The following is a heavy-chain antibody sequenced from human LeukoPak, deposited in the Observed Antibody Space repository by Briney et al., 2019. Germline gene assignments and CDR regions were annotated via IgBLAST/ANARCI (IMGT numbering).Heavy chain of an antibody. D-gene: IGHD3-3*01. CDR2: IYYSGST. CDR3: VRDYDFWSGYYIR. V-gene: IGHV4-39*07. J-gene: IGHJ4*02. CDR1: GGSISSSSYY. Sequence: NASETLSLTCTVSGGSISSSSYYWGWIRQPPGKGLEWIGSIYYSGSTYYNPSLKSRVTISVDTSKNQFSLKLSSVTAADTAVYYCVRDYDFWSGYYIRWGQGTLVTVSS.